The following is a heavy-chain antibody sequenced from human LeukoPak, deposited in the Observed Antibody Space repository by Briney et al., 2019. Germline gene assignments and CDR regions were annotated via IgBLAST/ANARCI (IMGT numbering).Heavy chain of an antibody. CDR3: AKDQRWEYASPDY. D-gene: IGHD1-26*01. CDR1: GFTFSSYG. J-gene: IGHJ4*02. Sequence: GGSLRLSCAASGFTFSSYGMHWVRQAPGKGLEWVAFIRYDGSNKYYADSMKGRFTISRDNSKNTLYLQMNSLRAEDTAVYYCAKDQRWEYASPDYWGQGTLVTVSS. CDR2: IRYDGSNK. V-gene: IGHV3-30*02.